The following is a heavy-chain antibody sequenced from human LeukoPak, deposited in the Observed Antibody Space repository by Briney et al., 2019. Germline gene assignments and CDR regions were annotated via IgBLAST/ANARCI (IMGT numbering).Heavy chain of an antibody. Sequence: GGSLRLSCAASGFTFSSYGMHWVRQAPGKGLEWVAVISYDGSNKYYADSVKGRFTISRDNSKNTLYLQMNSLRAEDTAVYYCAKDTYGPRGYSYGYPLDYWGQGTLVTVSS. V-gene: IGHV3-30*18. CDR1: GFTFSSYG. CDR2: ISYDGSNK. CDR3: AKDTYGPRGYSYGYPLDY. D-gene: IGHD5-18*01. J-gene: IGHJ4*02.